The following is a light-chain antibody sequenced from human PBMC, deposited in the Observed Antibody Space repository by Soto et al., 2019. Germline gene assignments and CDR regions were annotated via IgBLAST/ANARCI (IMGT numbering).Light chain of an antibody. J-gene: IGKJ4*01. Sequence: DLEMTQSPSSLSASVGDRVTITCRASQSISNYLNWYQHKPGKVPKLLIYAAYSLQSGVPTRFSGSGSGTDFTLTINSLQPGDFATYYCQQSYGTPLTVGGGSKIEI. CDR3: QQSYGTPLT. V-gene: IGKV1-39*01. CDR2: AAY. CDR1: QSISNY.